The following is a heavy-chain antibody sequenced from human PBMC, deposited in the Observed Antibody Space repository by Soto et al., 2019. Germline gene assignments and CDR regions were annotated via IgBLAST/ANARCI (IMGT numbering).Heavy chain of an antibody. V-gene: IGHV3-11*01. CDR1: GFTFSESD. CDR2: ISSSGTTI. D-gene: IGHD1-26*01. Sequence: QVQLVESGGGLVKPGGSLRVSCAASGFTFSESDMTWTRQAPGKGLEWVSFISSSGTTIYYADSVKGRFTISRDNAKNSLYMQMNSLRAEDTAVYYCARGGSFYYGMDVWGQGTTVTVSS. CDR3: ARGGSFYYGMDV. J-gene: IGHJ6*02.